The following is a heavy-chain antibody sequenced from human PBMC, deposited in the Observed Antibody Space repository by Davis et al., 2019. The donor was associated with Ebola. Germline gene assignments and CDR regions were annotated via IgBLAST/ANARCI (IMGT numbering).Heavy chain of an antibody. CDR3: ARQPRSTRSPEYYHGLDV. CDR2: IFYTGST. CDR1: RGSISSHF. D-gene: IGHD3-16*01. Sequence: PSETLSLTCAVSRGSISSHFWSWLRQSPGQGLEWIGSIFYTGSTNLNPSLRSRVTLSVDRPKNQFSLNLTSVTAADTAVYFCARQPRSTRSPEYYHGLDVWGQGTTVVVSS. J-gene: IGHJ6*02. V-gene: IGHV4-59*11.